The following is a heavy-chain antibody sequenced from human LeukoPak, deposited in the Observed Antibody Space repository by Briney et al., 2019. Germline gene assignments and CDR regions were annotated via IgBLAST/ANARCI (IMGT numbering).Heavy chain of an antibody. CDR3: AREMNMYYGSGSPLGY. V-gene: IGHV4-34*01. J-gene: IGHJ4*02. CDR2: INHSGST. D-gene: IGHD3-10*01. CDR1: GGSFSGYY. Sequence: SATLPLTCAVYGGSFSGYYWSWIRQPPGKGLEWIGEINHSGSTNYNPSLKSRVTISVDTSKNQFSLKLSSVTAADTAVYYCAREMNMYYGSGSPLGYWGQGTLVTVSS.